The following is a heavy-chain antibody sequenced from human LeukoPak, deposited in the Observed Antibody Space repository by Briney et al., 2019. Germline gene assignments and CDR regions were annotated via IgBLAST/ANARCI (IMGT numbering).Heavy chain of an antibody. CDR3: AKYITRLGDRQHFDA. D-gene: IGHD3-10*01. CDR2: IRFDENNK. CDR1: GFTFTNCG. Sequence: PGGSLRLSCAVSGFTFTNCGRLGLRQAPGKGLEWVAFIRFDENNKFYADSMKGRFTISRDNSKNTLYLKMNSQKAEDTAVFYCAKYITRLGDRQHFDAWGQGTLVTVSS. V-gene: IGHV3-30*02. J-gene: IGHJ5*02.